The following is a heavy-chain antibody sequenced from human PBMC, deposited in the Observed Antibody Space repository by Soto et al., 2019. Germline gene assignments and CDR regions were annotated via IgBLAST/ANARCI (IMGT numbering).Heavy chain of an antibody. D-gene: IGHD4-17*01. Sequence: GGSLRLSCAASGFSFSSYAMSWVRQAPGKGLEWVSAISGSGGSTYYADSVKGRFTISRDNSKNTLYLQMNSLRAEDTAVSYCANLQAGQYGHTPNRHAFDIWGQGTMVTVSS. V-gene: IGHV3-23*01. CDR1: GFSFSSYA. CDR2: ISGSGGST. CDR3: ANLQAGQYGHTPNRHAFDI. J-gene: IGHJ3*02.